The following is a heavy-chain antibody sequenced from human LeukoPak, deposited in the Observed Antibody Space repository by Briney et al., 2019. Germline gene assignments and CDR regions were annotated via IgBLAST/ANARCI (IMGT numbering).Heavy chain of an antibody. CDR1: GGTFSSYA. Sequence: GASVKVSCKASGGTFSSYAMHWVRQAPGKGLEYVSAISSNGGSTYYANSVKGRFTISRDNSKNTLYLQMGSLRAGDMAVYYCARGLGEYWGQGTLVTVSS. D-gene: IGHD3-10*01. CDR3: ARGLGEY. CDR2: ISSNGGST. V-gene: IGHV3-64*01. J-gene: IGHJ4*02.